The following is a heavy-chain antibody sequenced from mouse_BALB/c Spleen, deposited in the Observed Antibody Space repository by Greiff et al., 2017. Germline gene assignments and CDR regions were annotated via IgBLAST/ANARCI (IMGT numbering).Heavy chain of an antibody. CDR3: ARDWAD. V-gene: IGHV1-55*01. Sequence: VQLQQPGAELVKPGTSVKLSCQASGYNFPRYWINWVKLRPGQGLEWIGDIYPGSGSTNYNEKFKGKATLTVDTSSSTAYMQLSSLASEDSALYYGARDWADWGQGTRVTVAA. D-gene: IGHD4-1*01. CDR2: IYPGSGST. J-gene: IGHJ3*01. CDR1: GYNFPRYW.